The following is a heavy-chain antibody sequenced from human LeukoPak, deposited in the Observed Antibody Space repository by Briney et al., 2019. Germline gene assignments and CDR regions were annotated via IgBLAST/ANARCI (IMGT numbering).Heavy chain of an antibody. V-gene: IGHV1-2*02. Sequence: GASVKVSCKASGYTFIGYSMHWVRPAPGQGLEWMGWINPNSGVTNYAQKFQGRVTMTRDTSISTAYMEVSRLRSDDTAVYYCARAGIAATGSLYFDLWGRGTLVIVSS. CDR3: ARAGIAATGSLYFDL. CDR2: INPNSGVT. D-gene: IGHD6-13*01. CDR1: GYTFIGYS. J-gene: IGHJ2*01.